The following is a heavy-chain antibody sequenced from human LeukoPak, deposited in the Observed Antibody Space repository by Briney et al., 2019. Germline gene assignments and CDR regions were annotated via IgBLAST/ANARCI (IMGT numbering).Heavy chain of an antibody. J-gene: IGHJ4*02. Sequence: ASETLSLTCTVSGGSVSSDNSYWNWIRQPAGKGLEWIGRIHADGDSTYNPSLKSRVTISVDTSKNQLSLRLTSMTAADTAVYYCARGYYYRTWGQGTLVTVSS. CDR2: IHADGDS. D-gene: IGHD3-10*01. CDR1: GGSVSSDNSY. CDR3: ARGYYYRT. V-gene: IGHV4-61*02.